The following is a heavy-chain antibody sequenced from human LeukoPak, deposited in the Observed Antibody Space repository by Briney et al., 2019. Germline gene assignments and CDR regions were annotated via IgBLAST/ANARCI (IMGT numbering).Heavy chain of an antibody. CDR1: GYTFTSYY. CDR3: ARDQDYGSGSYLVFDY. V-gene: IGHV1-46*01. Sequence: ASVKVSCKASGYTFTSYYIHWVRQAPGQGLEWMGIINASGGSTSYAQKFQGRVTMTRDMSTSTVYMELSSLRSEDTAVYYCARDQDYGSGSYLVFDYWGQGTLVTVSS. D-gene: IGHD3-10*01. CDR2: INASGGST. J-gene: IGHJ4*02.